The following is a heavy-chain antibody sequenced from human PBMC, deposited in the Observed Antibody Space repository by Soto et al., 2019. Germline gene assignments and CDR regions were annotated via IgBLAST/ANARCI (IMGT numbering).Heavy chain of an antibody. CDR3: GMAPPDYYRSGSYYTAYWFDP. CDR1: GFTFSSYA. D-gene: IGHD3-10*01. V-gene: IGHV3-23*01. CDR2: ISGSGGST. Sequence: EVQLLESGGGLVQPGGSLRLSCAASGFTFSSYAMSWVRQAPGKGLEWVSAISGSGGSTYYADSVKGRFTISRDNNKNTLYLHMNCLRAEDTAAYYCGMAPPDYYRSGSYYTAYWFDPWGQGTLVTVSS. J-gene: IGHJ5*02.